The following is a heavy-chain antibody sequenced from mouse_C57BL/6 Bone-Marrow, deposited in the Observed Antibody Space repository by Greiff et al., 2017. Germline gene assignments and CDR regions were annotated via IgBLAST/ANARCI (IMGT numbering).Heavy chain of an antibody. CDR1: GFSLTSYA. J-gene: IGHJ2*01. V-gene: IGHV2-9-1*01. D-gene: IGHD1-1*01. CDR3: ARIVPLYGSSPYLYFDV. Sequence: QVQLKESGPGLVAPSQSLSITCTVSGFSLTSYAISWVRQPPGKGLEWLGVIWTGGGTNYNSALNSRLSISKVHSKSQVFLKMNRLQTDYTARYYFARIVPLYGSSPYLYFDVWGQGTTLTVAS. CDR2: IWTGGGT.